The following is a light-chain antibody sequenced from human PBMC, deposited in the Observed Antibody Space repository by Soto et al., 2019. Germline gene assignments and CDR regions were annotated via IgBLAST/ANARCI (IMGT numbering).Light chain of an antibody. CDR1: QSINSW. CDR2: RAS. Sequence: DIQMTQSPSTLSASVGDRVTITCRASQSINSWLAWYQQKPGKAPKLLIYRASSLEGGVPSRFSGSGSGTEFTLTISSLQPDDFSTYYCQHHDSYSGTFGPGTKVDIK. CDR3: QHHDSYSGT. J-gene: IGKJ3*01. V-gene: IGKV1-5*03.